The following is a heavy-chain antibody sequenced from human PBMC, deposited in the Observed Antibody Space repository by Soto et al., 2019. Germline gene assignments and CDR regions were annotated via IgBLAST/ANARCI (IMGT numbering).Heavy chain of an antibody. J-gene: IGHJ4*02. D-gene: IGHD5-18*01. CDR1: GFTFSTAA. V-gene: IGHV3-30-3*01. CDR2: ISSDGSIK. Sequence: QVHLVESGGGVVQPGRSLRLSCAASGFTFSTAAMHWVRQAPGKGLEWVALISSDGSIKYYAGFVKGRFTISRDSSKHAVFLQMNSLKADDTAVYFCARARGFSYGSRFDSWGQGTLVTVSA. CDR3: ARARGFSYGSRFDS.